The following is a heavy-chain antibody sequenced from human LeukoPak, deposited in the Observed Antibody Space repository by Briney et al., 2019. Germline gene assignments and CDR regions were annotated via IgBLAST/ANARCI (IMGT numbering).Heavy chain of an antibody. D-gene: IGHD4-17*01. CDR3: ALSPYGDYVFFDY. V-gene: IGHV3-11*04. J-gene: IGHJ4*02. CDR1: GFTFSDYY. Sequence: TGGSLRLSCAASGFTFSDYYMSWIRQAPGKGLEWVSYISSSGSTIYYADSVKGRFTISRDNAKNSLYLQMNSLRAEDTAVYYCALSPYGDYVFFDYWGQGTLVTVSS. CDR2: ISSSGSTI.